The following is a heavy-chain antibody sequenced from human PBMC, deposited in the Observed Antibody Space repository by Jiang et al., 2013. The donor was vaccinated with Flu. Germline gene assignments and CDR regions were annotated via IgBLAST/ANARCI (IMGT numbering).Heavy chain of an antibody. CDR1: GFSLSTSGVG. J-gene: IGHJ4*02. CDR2: IYWDDDK. Sequence: KPTQTLTLTRTFSGFSLSTSGVGVGWIRQPPGKALECLALIYWDDDKRYSPSLKSRLTITKDTSKNQVVLTMTNMDPVDTATYYCAHRLFVNNVWRTFDYWGQGIVVTVSS. D-gene: IGHD2-21*01. CDR3: AHRLFVNNVWRTFDY. V-gene: IGHV2-5*06.